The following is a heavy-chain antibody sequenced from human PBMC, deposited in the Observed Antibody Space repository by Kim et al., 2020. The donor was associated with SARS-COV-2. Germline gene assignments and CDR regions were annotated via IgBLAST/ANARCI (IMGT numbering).Heavy chain of an antibody. J-gene: IGHJ5*02. D-gene: IGHD3-10*01. V-gene: IGHV7-4-1*02. CDR3: ASEPRAVWFGGANWFDP. CDR1: GYTFTSYA. CDR2: INTNTGNP. Sequence: ASVKVSCKASGYTFTSYAMNWVRQAPGQGLEWMGWINTNTGNPTYAQGFTGRFVFSLDTSVSTAYLQISSLKAEDTAVYYCASEPRAVWFGGANWFDPWGQGTLVTVSP.